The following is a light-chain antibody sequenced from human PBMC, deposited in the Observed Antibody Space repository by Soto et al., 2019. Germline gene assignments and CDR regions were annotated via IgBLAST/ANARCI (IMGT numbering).Light chain of an antibody. CDR1: QSVSTY. J-gene: IGKJ5*01. CDR2: DAS. V-gene: IGKV3-11*01. Sequence: EIVLTQSPATLSLSPGERATLSCRASQSVSTYLAWYQQKPGQAPRLLIYDASNRATGIPARFSGSGSGTEFTLTISSLEPEDFAVYYCQQRSNRPITFGQGTRLEIK. CDR3: QQRSNRPIT.